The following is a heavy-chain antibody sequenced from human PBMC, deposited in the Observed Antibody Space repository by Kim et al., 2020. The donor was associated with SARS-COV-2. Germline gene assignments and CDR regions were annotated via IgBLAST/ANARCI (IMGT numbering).Heavy chain of an antibody. CDR3: AREQGADYYDSSAFDI. CDR1: GYTFTGYY. D-gene: IGHD3-22*01. Sequence: ASVKVSCKASGYTFTGYYMHWVRQAPGQGLEWMGWINPNSGGTNYAQKFQGRVTMTRDTSISTAYMELSRLRSDDTAVYYCAREQGADYYDSSAFDIWGQGTMVTVSS. J-gene: IGHJ3*02. V-gene: IGHV1-2*02. CDR2: INPNSGGT.